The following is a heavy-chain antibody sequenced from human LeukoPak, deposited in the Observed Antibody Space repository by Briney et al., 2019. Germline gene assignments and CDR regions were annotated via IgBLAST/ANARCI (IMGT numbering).Heavy chain of an antibody. V-gene: IGHV1-8*01. CDR1: GYTFTPYD. CDR2: MNPNVGNT. J-gene: IGHJ4*02. D-gene: IGHD1-26*01. CDR3: ARGVESGSYYWHVPYYFDY. Sequence: APLKLSSKASGYTFTPYDINSVRQATGHRLEGMGWMNPNVGNTGYAEKFQGRFTMTRNTSISTAYMELSSLRSEDTAVYSCARGVESGSYYWHVPYYFDYWGQGTLVTVSS.